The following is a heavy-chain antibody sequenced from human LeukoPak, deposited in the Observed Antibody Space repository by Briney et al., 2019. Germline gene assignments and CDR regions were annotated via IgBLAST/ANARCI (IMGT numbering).Heavy chain of an antibody. CDR1: GGTFSSYA. D-gene: IGHD3-10*01. J-gene: IGHJ4*02. V-gene: IGHV1-69*13. CDR3: AREGSPGLDY. Sequence: ASVKASCKASGGTFSSYAISWVRQAPGQGLEWMGGIIPIFGTANYAQKFQGRVTITADESTSTAYMELSSLRSEDTAVYYCAREGSPGLDYWGQGTLVTVSS. CDR2: IIPIFGTA.